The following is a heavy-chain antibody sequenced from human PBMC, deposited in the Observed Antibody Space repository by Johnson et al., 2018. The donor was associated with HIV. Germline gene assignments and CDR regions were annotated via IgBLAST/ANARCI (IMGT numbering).Heavy chain of an antibody. Sequence: QVQVVESGGGVVQPGRSLRLSCAASGFTFSSYGMHWVRQAPGKGLEWVAVIWYDGSNKYYTDSVKGRLTISRDNAKNSLYLQMNSLRAEDTALYYCAKDIIDSSSSRGAFDIWGQGTMVTVSS. CDR3: AKDIIDSSSSRGAFDI. J-gene: IGHJ3*02. CDR1: GFTFSSYG. D-gene: IGHD6-6*01. V-gene: IGHV3-33*03. CDR2: IWYDGSNK.